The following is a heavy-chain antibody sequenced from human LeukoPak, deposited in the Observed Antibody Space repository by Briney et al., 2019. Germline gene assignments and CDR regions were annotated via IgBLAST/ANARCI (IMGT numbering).Heavy chain of an antibody. CDR2: ISAYNGNT. CDR3: ARDRGVVITTRYYYYGMDV. D-gene: IGHD3-22*01. Sequence: ASVKVSCKASGYTFTSYYMHWVRQAPGQGLEWMGWISAYNGNTNYAQKLQGRVTMTTDTSTSTAYMELRSLRSDDTAVYYCARDRGVVITTRYYYYGMDVWGQGTTVTVSS. V-gene: IGHV1-18*04. CDR1: GYTFTSYY. J-gene: IGHJ6*02.